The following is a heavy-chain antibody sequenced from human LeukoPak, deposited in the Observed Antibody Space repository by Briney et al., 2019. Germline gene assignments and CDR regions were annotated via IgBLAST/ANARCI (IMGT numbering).Heavy chain of an antibody. CDR2: ISYSGST. CDR3: AGEVTGEHWFDP. J-gene: IGHJ5*02. V-gene: IGHV4-31*03. CDR1: GGSFSSGDYY. D-gene: IGHD7-27*01. Sequence: PSQTLSLTCTVSGGSFSSGDYYWSWIRQHPGKGLEWLGYISYSGSTYYNPSLKSRVIISVDTSKNQFSLRLSSVTAADTAVYYCAGEVTGEHWFDPWGQGTLVTVSS.